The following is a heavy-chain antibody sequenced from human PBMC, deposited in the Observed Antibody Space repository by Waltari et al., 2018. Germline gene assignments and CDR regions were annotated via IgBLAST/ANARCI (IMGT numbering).Heavy chain of an antibody. J-gene: IGHJ4*02. D-gene: IGHD4-17*01. Sequence: EVQLVESGGGLVKPGGSLGLSCAASGFTFSSYSMNGVRQAPGKGLEWVSYISSSSSTIYYADSVKGRLTISRDNAKNSLYLQMNSLRAEDTAVYYCASKGLVTTENWGQGTQVTVSS. CDR2: ISSSSSTI. CDR3: ASKGLVTTEN. V-gene: IGHV3-48*01. CDR1: GFTFSSYS.